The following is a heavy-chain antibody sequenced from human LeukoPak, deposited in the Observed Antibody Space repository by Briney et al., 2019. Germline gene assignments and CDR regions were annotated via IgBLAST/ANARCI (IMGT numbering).Heavy chain of an antibody. J-gene: IGHJ4*02. CDR3: AKDLTTLTLGKDY. V-gene: IGHV3-30*18. CDR1: GFTFSSYA. CDR2: ISSDGNDE. D-gene: IGHD4-17*01. Sequence: GGSLRLSCAASGFTFSSYAMSWVRQAPGKGLEWVAVISSDGNDEYYANAVKGRFTISRDNSMNTLYLQMSRLRVEDTAIYYCAKDLTTLTLGKDYWGQGTLVTVSS.